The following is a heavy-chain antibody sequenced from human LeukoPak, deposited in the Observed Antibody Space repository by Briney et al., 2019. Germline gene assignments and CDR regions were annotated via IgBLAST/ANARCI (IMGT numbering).Heavy chain of an antibody. CDR3: ARGGPYYYDSSGYYY. Sequence: GGSLRLSCAASGFTFSSYSMNWVRQAPGKGLEWVSYISSSSSTIYYADSVKGRFTISRDNAKNSLYLQMNSLRAEDTAVYYCARGGPYYYDSSGYYYWGQGTLVTVSS. D-gene: IGHD3-22*01. J-gene: IGHJ4*02. V-gene: IGHV3-48*01. CDR2: ISSSSSTI. CDR1: GFTFSSYS.